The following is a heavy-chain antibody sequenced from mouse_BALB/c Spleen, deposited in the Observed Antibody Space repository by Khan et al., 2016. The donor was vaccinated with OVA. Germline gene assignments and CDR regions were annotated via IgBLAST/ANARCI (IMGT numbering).Heavy chain of an antibody. CDR2: ISYSGVT. J-gene: IGHJ2*01. Sequence: EVELVESGPGLVKPSQSLSLTCTVTGYSITSCYAWYWIRQSPGNKLEWMGYISYSGVTSYTPFLKSRISITRDTSKNQFFLQLNSVTTEDTATYYCARGNYYGYYFDYWGQGTTLTVSS. D-gene: IGHD1-1*01. CDR1: GYSITSCYA. CDR3: ARGNYYGYYFDY. V-gene: IGHV3-2*02.